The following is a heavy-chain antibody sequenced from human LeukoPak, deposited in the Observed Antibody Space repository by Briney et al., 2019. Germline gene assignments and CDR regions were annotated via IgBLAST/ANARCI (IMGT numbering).Heavy chain of an antibody. CDR2: IYHSGST. CDR3: ARGGSLAGSYYPPFDY. Sequence: SETLSLTCAVSGGSISSGGYSWSWIRQPPGKGLEWIGYIYHSGSTYYNPSLKSRVTISVDRSKNQFSLKLSSVTAADTAVYYCARGGSLAGSYYPPFDYWGQGTLVTVSS. V-gene: IGHV4-30-2*01. CDR1: GGSISSGGYS. J-gene: IGHJ4*02. D-gene: IGHD3-10*01.